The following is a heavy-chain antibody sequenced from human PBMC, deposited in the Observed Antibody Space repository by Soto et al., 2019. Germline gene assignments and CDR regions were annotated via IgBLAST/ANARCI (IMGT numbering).Heavy chain of an antibody. CDR2: ISSSSSTI. Sequence: GGSMRLSCAASGLTFSSYSMNWVRQAPGKGLEWVSYISSSSSTIYYADSVKGRFTISRDNAKNSLYLQMNSLRAEDTAVYYCARHPERIAQIGWFDPWGQGTLVTVSS. J-gene: IGHJ5*02. D-gene: IGHD6-13*01. V-gene: IGHV3-48*01. CDR3: ARHPERIAQIGWFDP. CDR1: GLTFSSYS.